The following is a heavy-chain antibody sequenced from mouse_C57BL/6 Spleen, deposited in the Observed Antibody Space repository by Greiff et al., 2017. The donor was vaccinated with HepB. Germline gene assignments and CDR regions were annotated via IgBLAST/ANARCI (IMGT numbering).Heavy chain of an antibody. CDR3: AREGITTVVD. J-gene: IGHJ3*01. D-gene: IGHD1-1*01. CDR2: ISYDGSN. V-gene: IGHV3-6*01. Sequence: VQLKESGPGLVKPSQSLSLTCSVTGYSITSGYYWNWIRQFPGNKLEWMGYISYDGSNNYNPSLKNRISITRDTSKNQFFLKLNSVTTEDTATYYCAREGITTVVDWGQGTLVTVSA. CDR1: GYSITSGYY.